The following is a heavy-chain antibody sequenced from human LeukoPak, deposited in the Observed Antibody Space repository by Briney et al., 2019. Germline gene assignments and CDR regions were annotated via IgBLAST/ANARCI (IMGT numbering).Heavy chain of an antibody. CDR3: ARGIGTTVTIHDAFDI. V-gene: IGHV3-33*01. J-gene: IGHJ3*02. CDR2: IWYDGSNK. CDR1: GFTFSSYG. Sequence: GRSLRLSCAASGFTFSSYGMHWVRQAPGKGLEWVAVIWYDGSNKYYADSVKGRFTISRDNSKNTLYLQMNSLRAEDTAVYYCARGIGTTVTIHDAFDIWGQGTMVTVSS. D-gene: IGHD4-17*01.